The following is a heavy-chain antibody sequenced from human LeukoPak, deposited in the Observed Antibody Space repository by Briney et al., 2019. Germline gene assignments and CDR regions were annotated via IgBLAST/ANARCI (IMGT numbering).Heavy chain of an antibody. V-gene: IGHV4-4*02. J-gene: IGHJ5*02. Sequence: NASETLSLTCAVSGGSISSSYWWSWIRQPPGKGLEWTGEIYHSGSTNYNLSLKSRVTISVDKSKNQFSLKLNSVTAADTAVYYCARDYCTSTTCPNWFDPWGQGTLVTVSS. CDR2: IYHSGST. CDR1: GGSISSSYW. D-gene: IGHD2-2*01. CDR3: ARDYCTSTTCPNWFDP.